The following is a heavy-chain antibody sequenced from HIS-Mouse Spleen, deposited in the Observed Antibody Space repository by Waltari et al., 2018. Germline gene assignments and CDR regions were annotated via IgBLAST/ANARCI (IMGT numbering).Heavy chain of an antibody. Sequence: QLQLQESGPRLVKPSETLSLTCTVSGGSISSSSYYWGWIRPPPGKGLEWIGSIYYSGSTYYNPSLKSRVTISVDTSKNQFSLKLSSVTAADTAVYYCAREIPYSSSWYDWYFDLWGRGTLVTVSS. CDR3: AREIPYSSSWYDWYFDL. D-gene: IGHD6-13*01. CDR1: GGSISSSSYY. J-gene: IGHJ2*01. CDR2: IYYSGST. V-gene: IGHV4-39*07.